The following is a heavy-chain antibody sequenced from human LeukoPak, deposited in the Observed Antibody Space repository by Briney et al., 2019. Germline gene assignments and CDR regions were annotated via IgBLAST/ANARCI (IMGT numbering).Heavy chain of an antibody. CDR3: ARDLRTITAATYFDL. D-gene: IGHD6-13*01. Sequence: PSQTLSLTCSVSGASISNGIYYWSWLRQHPGKGLEWIGYIYYSGSTYYNPSLKSRVTISVDTSKNQFSLKLSSVTAADTAVYYCARDLRTITAATYFDLWGQGTLVTVSS. V-gene: IGHV4-31*03. J-gene: IGHJ4*02. CDR1: GASISNGIYY. CDR2: IYYSGST.